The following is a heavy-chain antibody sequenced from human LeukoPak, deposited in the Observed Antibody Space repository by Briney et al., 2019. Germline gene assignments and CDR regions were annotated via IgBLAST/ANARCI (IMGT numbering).Heavy chain of an antibody. J-gene: IGHJ6*02. CDR3: AKDTRPIGAVEQWLGWGSDYYYYGMDV. D-gene: IGHD6-19*01. CDR2: ISGSGGST. V-gene: IGHV3-23*01. Sequence: GGSLRLSCAASGFTFSSYAMSWVRQAPGKGLEWVSAISGSGGSTYYADSVKGRFTISRDNSKNTLYLQMNSLRAEDTAVYYCAKDTRPIGAVEQWLGWGSDYYYYGMDVWGQGTTVTVSS. CDR1: GFTFSSYA.